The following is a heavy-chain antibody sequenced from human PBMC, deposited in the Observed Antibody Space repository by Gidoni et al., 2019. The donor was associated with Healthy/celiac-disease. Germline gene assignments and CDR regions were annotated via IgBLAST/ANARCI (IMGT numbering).Heavy chain of an antibody. CDR2: IYYSGST. V-gene: IGHV4-39*01. CDR1: GGSISSSSYH. Sequence: QLQLQESGPGLVKPSETLSLTCTVSGGSISSSSYHWGWIRQPPGKGLEWIGSIYYSGSTYYNPSLKSRVTISVDTSKNQFSLKLSSVTAADTAVYYCARHAEQQLLDYWGQGTLVTVSS. CDR3: ARHAEQQLLDY. D-gene: IGHD6-13*01. J-gene: IGHJ4*02.